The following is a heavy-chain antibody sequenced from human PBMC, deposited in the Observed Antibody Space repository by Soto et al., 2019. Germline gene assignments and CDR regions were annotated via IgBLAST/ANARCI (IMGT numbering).Heavy chain of an antibody. D-gene: IGHD4-17*01. CDR1: GGSFSGYY. Sequence: QAQLQQWGAGLLKPSETLSLTCAVYGGSFSGYYWSWIRQPPGKGLEWIGDINHSGSTNYNPSLKSRVTISVDTSKTQFSLQLSSVTAADTAVYFCARAYGGNVFDYWGQGTLVTVSS. V-gene: IGHV4-34*01. CDR2: INHSGST. CDR3: ARAYGGNVFDY. J-gene: IGHJ4*02.